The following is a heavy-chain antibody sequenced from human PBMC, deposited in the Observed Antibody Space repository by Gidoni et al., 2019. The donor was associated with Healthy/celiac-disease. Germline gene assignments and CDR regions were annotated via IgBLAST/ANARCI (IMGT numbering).Heavy chain of an antibody. CDR2: SNSDGSST. Sequence: EVQLVESGGGLVQPGGSLRLSCAASGFPFSSYWMHWVRQAPGKGLVWVSRSNSDGSSTSYADSVKGRFTISRDNAKNTLYLQMNSLRAEDTAVYYCAREAVGATSPFDYWGQGTLVTVSS. CDR1: GFPFSSYW. CDR3: AREAVGATSPFDY. J-gene: IGHJ4*02. V-gene: IGHV3-74*01. D-gene: IGHD1-26*01.